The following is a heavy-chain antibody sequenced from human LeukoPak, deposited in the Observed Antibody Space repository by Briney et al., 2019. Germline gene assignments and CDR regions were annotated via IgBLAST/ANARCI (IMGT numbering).Heavy chain of an antibody. CDR1: GFTFSDYY. CDR2: ISSSSSYT. J-gene: IGHJ3*02. CDR3: VKVGYCSGGSCHTGAFDI. Sequence: GGSLRLSCAASGFTFSDYYMSWIRQAPGKGLEWVAYISSSSSYTNYAYAVKGRFTISRYNAENSLTLQLNSQRAEDTAVYYCVKVGYCSGGSCHTGAFDIWGQGTMVTVSS. V-gene: IGHV3-11*06. D-gene: IGHD2-15*01.